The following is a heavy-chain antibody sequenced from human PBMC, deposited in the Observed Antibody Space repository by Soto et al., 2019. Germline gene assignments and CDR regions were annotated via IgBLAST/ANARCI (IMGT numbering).Heavy chain of an antibody. CDR2: IYYSGST. D-gene: IGHD3-3*01. CDR3: ARTYGFLAFDI. V-gene: IGHV4-59*01. CDR1: GGSISSYY. Sequence: SETLSLTCTVSGGSISSYYWSWIRQPPGKGLEWIGYIYYSGSTNYNPSLKSRVTISVDTSKNQFSLKLSSVTAADTAVYYCARTYGFLAFDIWGEGRMVTVS. J-gene: IGHJ3*02.